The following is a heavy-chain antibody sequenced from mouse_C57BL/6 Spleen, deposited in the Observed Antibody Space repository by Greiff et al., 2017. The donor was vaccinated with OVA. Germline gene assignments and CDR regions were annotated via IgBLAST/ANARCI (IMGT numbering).Heavy chain of an antibody. D-gene: IGHD1-1*01. J-gene: IGHJ4*01. CDR3: ARQNYYGSSYYYAMDY. V-gene: IGHV5-6*01. CDR2: ISSGGSYT. Sequence: EVQLVESGGDLVKPGGSLKLSCAASGFTFSSYGMSWVRQTPDKRLEWVATISSGGSYTYYPDSVKGRFTISRDNATNTLYLQMSSLKSEDTAMYYCARQNYYGSSYYYAMDYWGQGTSVTVSS. CDR1: GFTFSSYG.